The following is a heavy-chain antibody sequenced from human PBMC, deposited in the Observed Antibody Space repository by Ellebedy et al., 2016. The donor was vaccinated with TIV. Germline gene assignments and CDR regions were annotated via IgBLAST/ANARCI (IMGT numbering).Heavy chain of an antibody. CDR3: TLDSSIAAATQDY. Sequence: PGGSLRLSCAASGFTFSDAWMSWVRQAPGKGLEWVGRIKGKTDGGTAEYAPPVKGRFTISRDDSKNTLYLQINSLQTEDTAVFFCTLDSSIAAATQDYWGQGTLVTVSS. CDR2: IKGKTDGGTA. V-gene: IGHV3-15*01. J-gene: IGHJ4*02. CDR1: GFTFSDAW. D-gene: IGHD6-13*01.